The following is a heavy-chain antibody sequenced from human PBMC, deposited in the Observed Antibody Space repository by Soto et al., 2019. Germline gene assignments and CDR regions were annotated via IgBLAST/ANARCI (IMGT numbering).Heavy chain of an antibody. J-gene: IGHJ5*02. CDR1: GFTFSDHY. CDR2: IKNKANSYSS. Sequence: GGSLRLSCAASGFTFSDHYMDWVRQAPGKGLEWIGRIKNKANSYSSEYAASVKGRFTISRDNAKNSLYLQMNSLRAEDTAVYYCAREYCSSSSCLNWFDPWGQGTLVTVSS. D-gene: IGHD2-2*01. V-gene: IGHV3-72*01. CDR3: AREYCSSSSCLNWFDP.